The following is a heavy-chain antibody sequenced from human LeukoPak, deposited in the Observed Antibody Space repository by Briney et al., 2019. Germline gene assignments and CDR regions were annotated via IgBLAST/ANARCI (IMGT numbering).Heavy chain of an antibody. V-gene: IGHV3-11*01. CDR1: GFTFSDYY. CDR3: ARDGGSALGQRWLQAAPFDY. CDR2: ISSSGSTI. Sequence: PGGSLRLSCAASGFTFSDYYMSWIRQAPGKGLEWVSYISSSGSTIYYADSVKGRFTISRDNAKNSLYLQMNSLRAEDTAVYYCARDGGSALGQRWLQAAPFDYWGQGTLVTVSS. J-gene: IGHJ4*02. D-gene: IGHD5-24*01.